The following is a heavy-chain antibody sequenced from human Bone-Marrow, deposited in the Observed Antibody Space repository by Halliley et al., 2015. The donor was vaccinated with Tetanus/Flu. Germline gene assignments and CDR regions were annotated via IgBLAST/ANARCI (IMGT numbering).Heavy chain of an antibody. J-gene: IGHJ6*02. V-gene: IGHV4-59*09. Sequence: IGYIYESGSPIYNPPLKSRVTISVDASKNQFSLKMDLLTAADTAVYYCARGQGYTGRYGMDVWGQGTTVTVSS. CDR2: IYESGSP. D-gene: IGHD6-13*01. CDR3: ARGQGYTGRYGMDV.